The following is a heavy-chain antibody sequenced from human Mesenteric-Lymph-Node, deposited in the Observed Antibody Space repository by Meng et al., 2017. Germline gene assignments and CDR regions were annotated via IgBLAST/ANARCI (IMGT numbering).Heavy chain of an antibody. CDR3: GRGSSPVDS. CDR1: GFTFTRYW. V-gene: IGHV3-48*03. J-gene: IGHJ4*02. CDR2: LSPTGNTI. Sequence: GESLKISCAASGFTFTRYWMTWVRQAPGKGLEWISYLSPTGNTIYYANSVKGRFSISRDNTRNSLYLQMNSLRAEDTAVYYCGRGSSPVDSWGQGSLVTVSS.